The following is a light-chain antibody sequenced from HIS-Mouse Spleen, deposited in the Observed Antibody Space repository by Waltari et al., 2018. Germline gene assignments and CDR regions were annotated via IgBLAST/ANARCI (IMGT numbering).Light chain of an antibody. CDR2: RNN. V-gene: IGLV1-47*01. Sequence: QSVLTQPPSASGTPGQRVTISCSGSSSNIGSNYVYWYQQLPGTAPKLLISRNNQRPSGVPDRLSGSKSGTSASLAISGLRSEDEADYYCAAWDDSLSGPVFGGGTKLTVL. J-gene: IGLJ3*02. CDR3: AAWDDSLSGPV. CDR1: SSNIGSNY.